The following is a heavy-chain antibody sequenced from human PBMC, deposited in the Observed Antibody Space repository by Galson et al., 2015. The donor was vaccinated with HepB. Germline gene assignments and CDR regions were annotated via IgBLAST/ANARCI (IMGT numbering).Heavy chain of an antibody. CDR3: AGGSYWES. J-gene: IGHJ5*02. Sequence: SLRLSCAASGFTLSNSWMSWVRQAPGKGLVCVSHINPDGSKNYADSVKGRFTISRDNAKNTLYLQMNSLRVEDTALYYRAGGSYWESWGQGTLVTVSS. D-gene: IGHD1-26*01. V-gene: IGHV3-74*01. CDR1: GFTLSNSW. CDR2: INPDGSK.